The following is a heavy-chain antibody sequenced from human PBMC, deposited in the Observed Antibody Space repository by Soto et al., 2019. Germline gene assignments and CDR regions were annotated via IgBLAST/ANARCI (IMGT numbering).Heavy chain of an antibody. CDR2: IYYSGST. Sequence: SETLSLTCTVSGGSISISSYYWGWIRQPPGKGLEWIGSIYYSGSTYYNPSLKSRVTISVDTSKNQFSLKLSSVTAADTAVYYCGGGYSNYGEGPYNWFDPWGQGTLVTVSS. D-gene: IGHD4-4*01. V-gene: IGHV4-39*01. CDR3: GGGYSNYGEGPYNWFDP. CDR1: GGSISISSYY. J-gene: IGHJ5*02.